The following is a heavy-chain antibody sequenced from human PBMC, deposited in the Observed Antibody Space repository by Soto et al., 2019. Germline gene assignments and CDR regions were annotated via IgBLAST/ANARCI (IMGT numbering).Heavy chain of an antibody. CDR1: GYTFTGYY. D-gene: IGHD2-15*01. Sequence: ASVKVSCKASGYTFTGYYMHWVRQAPGQGLEWMGWINPNSGDTNYAQKFQGWVTMTRDTSITTAYVELSRLTSDDTATYYCAHKGGRGAGMDVWGQGTTVTVSS. V-gene: IGHV1-2*04. CDR3: AHKGGRGAGMDV. CDR2: INPNSGDT. J-gene: IGHJ6*02.